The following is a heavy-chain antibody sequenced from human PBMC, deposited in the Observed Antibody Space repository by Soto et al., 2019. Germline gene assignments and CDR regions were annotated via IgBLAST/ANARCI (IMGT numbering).Heavy chain of an antibody. CDR3: ARFSGGSYNTYYFYYGMDV. V-gene: IGHV1-18*01. CDR1: GYTFTSYG. J-gene: IGHJ6*02. CDR2: ISAYNGNT. Sequence: PSVKVSCKASGYTFTSYGISWVRQAPGQGLDWMGWISAYNGNTKYAQDLQGRVTMTTDTSTSTAYMELRSLRSDDTAVYYCARFSGGSYNTYYFYYGMDVWGPGTTVTVSS. D-gene: IGHD2-15*01.